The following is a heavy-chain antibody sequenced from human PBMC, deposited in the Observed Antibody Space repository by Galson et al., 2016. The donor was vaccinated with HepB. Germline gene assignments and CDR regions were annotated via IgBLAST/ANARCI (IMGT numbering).Heavy chain of an antibody. CDR1: GFTFSSYW. D-gene: IGHD3-10*01. Sequence: SLRLSCAASGFTFSSYWMSWVRQAPGKGLEWVANIKQDGSVQHYVDSVKGRFTISRDNAKNSLYLQINSLRGEDTAVYYCARDAGGFDCWGQGTLVTVSS. J-gene: IGHJ4*02. CDR2: IKQDGSVQ. V-gene: IGHV3-7*04. CDR3: ARDAGGFDC.